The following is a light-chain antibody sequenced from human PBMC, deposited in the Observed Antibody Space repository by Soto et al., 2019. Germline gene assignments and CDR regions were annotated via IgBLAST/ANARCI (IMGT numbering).Light chain of an antibody. CDR1: GIDVGAYSY. V-gene: IGLV2-11*01. Sequence: QSVLAQPRSVSGPPGHSVTISCIGTGIDVGAYSYVSWFQQRPGKAPKLMIYDVSKRPSGVPDRFSGSKSGNTASLTISGLQAEDEADYYCCSFAGSYTLYVFGSGTRSPS. CDR2: DVS. CDR3: CSFAGSYTLYV. J-gene: IGLJ1*01.